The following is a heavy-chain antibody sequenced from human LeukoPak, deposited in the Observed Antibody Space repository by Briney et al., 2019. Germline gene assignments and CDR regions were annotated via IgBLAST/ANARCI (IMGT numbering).Heavy chain of an antibody. D-gene: IGHD3/OR15-3a*01. CDR3: ARDFGREATGAFDI. CDR1: GFTFSSYS. J-gene: IGHJ3*02. CDR2: ISSSSSYI. V-gene: IGHV3-21*01. Sequence: GGSLRLSCAASGFTFSSYSMNWVRQAPGKGLEWVSSISSSSSYIYYAGSVKGRFTISRDTAKNSLYLQMNSLRAEDTAVYYCARDFGREATGAFDIWGQGTMVTVSS.